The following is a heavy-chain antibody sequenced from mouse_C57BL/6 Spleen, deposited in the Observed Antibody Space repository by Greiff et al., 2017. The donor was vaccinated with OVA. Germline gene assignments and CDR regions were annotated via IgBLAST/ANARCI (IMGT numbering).Heavy chain of an antibody. CDR2: IDPEDGDT. V-gene: IGHV14-1*01. CDR3: TTTRAYYGSPAWFAY. CDR1: GFNIKDYY. D-gene: IGHD1-1*01. Sequence: VQLQQSGAELVRPGASVKLSCTASGFNIKDYYMHWVKQRPEQGLEWIGRIDPEDGDTEYAPKFQGKATMTADTSSNTAYLQLSSLTSEDTAVYYCTTTRAYYGSPAWFAYWGQGTLVTVSA. J-gene: IGHJ3*01.